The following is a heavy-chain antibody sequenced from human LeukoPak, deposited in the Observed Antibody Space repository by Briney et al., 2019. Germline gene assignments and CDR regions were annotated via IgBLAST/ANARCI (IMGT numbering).Heavy chain of an antibody. V-gene: IGHV4-59*08. Sequence: SETLSLTCTVSGGSISSYYWGWIRQPPGKGLEWIGYIYYSESANYNPSLKGRITISVDTSKNQFSLKLSSVTAADTAVYYCARLGYCSSTNCPRRAFDIWGQGTMVTVSS. CDR3: ARLGYCSSTNCPRRAFDI. D-gene: IGHD2-2*01. J-gene: IGHJ3*02. CDR1: GGSISSYY. CDR2: IYYSESA.